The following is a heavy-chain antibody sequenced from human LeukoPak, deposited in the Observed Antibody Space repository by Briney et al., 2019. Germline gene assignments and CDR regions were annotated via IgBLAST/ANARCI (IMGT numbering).Heavy chain of an antibody. CDR2: IIPIFGTA. D-gene: IGHD2-15*01. V-gene: IGHV1-69*01. Sequence: SVKVSCKASGGTFSSYAISWVRQAPGQGLEWMGGIIPIFGTANYAQKFQGRVTITADESTSTAYMELSSLRSEDTAVYYCARAPGGIYNWFDPWGQGTLVTVSS. CDR1: GGTFSSYA. J-gene: IGHJ5*02. CDR3: ARAPGGIYNWFDP.